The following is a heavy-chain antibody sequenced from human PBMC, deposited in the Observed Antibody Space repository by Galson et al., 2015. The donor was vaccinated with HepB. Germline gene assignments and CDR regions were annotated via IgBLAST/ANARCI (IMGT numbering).Heavy chain of an antibody. CDR2: INIVGCGQ. J-gene: IGHJ3*02. V-gene: IGHV3-74*01. CDR3: ARGRSYDHSEAFDM. CDR1: GRTLSTYW. Sequence: SLRLPRAQSGRTLSTYWMQGVRQAPGKGLPWVSRINIVGCGQIYQDSVRGRFTITRENAKKLLYLQMNSLRVEDTAVYYCARGRSYDHSEAFDMWGQGKMVTVSS. D-gene: IGHD1-26*01.